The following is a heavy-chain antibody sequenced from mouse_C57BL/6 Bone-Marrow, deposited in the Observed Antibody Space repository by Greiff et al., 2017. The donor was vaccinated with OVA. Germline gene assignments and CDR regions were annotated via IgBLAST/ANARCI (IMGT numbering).Heavy chain of an antibody. CDR3: ASHNWAWFAY. CDR1: GYSITSGYY. Sequence: VQLQESGPGLVKPSQSLSLTCSVTGYSITSGYYWNWIRQFPGNKLEWMGYISYDGSNNYNPSLKNRISITRDTSKNQFFLKLNSVTTEDTATYYCASHNWAWFAYWGQGTLVTVSA. J-gene: IGHJ3*01. D-gene: IGHD4-1*01. V-gene: IGHV3-6*01. CDR2: ISYDGSN.